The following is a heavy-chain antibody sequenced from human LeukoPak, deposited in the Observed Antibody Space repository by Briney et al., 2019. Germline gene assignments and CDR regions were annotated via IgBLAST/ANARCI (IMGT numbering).Heavy chain of an antibody. V-gene: IGHV3-13*01. D-gene: IGHD3-22*01. CDR1: GFTFSNYD. CDR2: ISFAGDT. Sequence: GGSLRLSCAASGFTFSNYDMHWVRQATGKGLEWVSAISFAGDTYYAGSVKGRFTISRENGKNSLYLQMNSLRAKDTAVYHCTRWHYETSGYYPGNGMDVWGQGTTVIVSS. CDR3: TRWHYETSGYYPGNGMDV. J-gene: IGHJ6*02.